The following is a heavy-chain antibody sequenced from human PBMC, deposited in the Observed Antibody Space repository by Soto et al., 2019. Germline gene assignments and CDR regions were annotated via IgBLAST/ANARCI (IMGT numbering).Heavy chain of an antibody. J-gene: IGHJ5*02. CDR3: ARHIPIFGVVIILPSWFDP. Sequence: PSATLSLTCTVSGGSISSSSYYWGWIRQPPGKGLEWIGSIYYSGSTYYNPPLKSRVTISVDTSKNQFSLKLSSVTAADTAVYYCARHIPIFGVVIILPSWFDPWGQGTLVTVSS. V-gene: IGHV4-39*01. D-gene: IGHD3-3*01. CDR2: IYYSGST. CDR1: GGSISSSSYY.